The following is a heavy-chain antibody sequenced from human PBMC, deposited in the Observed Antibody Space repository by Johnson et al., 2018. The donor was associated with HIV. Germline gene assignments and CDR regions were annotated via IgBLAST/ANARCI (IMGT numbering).Heavy chain of an antibody. CDR2: ISYDGSNK. D-gene: IGHD3-16*02. V-gene: IGHV3-30*04. J-gene: IGHJ3*02. CDR1: GFTCSSYA. Sequence: VQLVESGGGVVQPGRSLRLSCAASGFTCSSYAMHWVRQAPGKGLEWVAVISYDGSNKYYADSVKGRFTISRDNSKNTLYLQMNSLRAEDTAVYFCARGPIADDAFDIWGQGTMVTVSS. CDR3: ARGPIADDAFDI.